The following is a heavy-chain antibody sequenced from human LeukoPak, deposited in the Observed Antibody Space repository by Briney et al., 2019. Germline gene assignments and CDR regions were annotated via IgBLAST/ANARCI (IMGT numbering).Heavy chain of an antibody. D-gene: IGHD1-26*01. CDR3: ARDRFPYSGSYSFEPFDY. V-gene: IGHV1-69*05. CDR2: IIPIFGTA. J-gene: IGHJ4*02. Sequence: SVKVSCKASGGAFSSYAISWVRQAPGQGLEWKGRIIPIFGTANYAQKFQGRVTITTDESTSTAYMELSSLRSEDTAVYYCARDRFPYSGSYSFEPFDYWGQGTLVTVSS. CDR1: GGAFSSYA.